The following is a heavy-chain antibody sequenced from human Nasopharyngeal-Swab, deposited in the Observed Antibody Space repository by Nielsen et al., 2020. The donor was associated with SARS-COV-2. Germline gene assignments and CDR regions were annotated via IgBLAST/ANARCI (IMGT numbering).Heavy chain of an antibody. J-gene: IGHJ4*02. CDR2: INPSGGST. CDR3: ATGNFPLGGGYSYGYKEDYFDY. D-gene: IGHD5-18*01. Sequence: ASVKVSCKASGYTFTSYYMHWVRQAPGQGLEWMGIINPSGGSTSYAQKFQGRVTMTEDTSTDTAYMELSSLRSEDTAVYYCATGNFPLGGGYSYGYKEDYFDYWGQGTLVTVSS. CDR1: GYTFTSYY. V-gene: IGHV1-46*01.